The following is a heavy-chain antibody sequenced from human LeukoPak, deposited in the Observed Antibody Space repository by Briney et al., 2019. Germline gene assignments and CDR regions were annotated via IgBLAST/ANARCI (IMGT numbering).Heavy chain of an antibody. CDR2: IKEDGSEK. V-gene: IGHV3-7*01. CDR1: GFTFSNYW. D-gene: IGHD1-14*01. J-gene: IGHJ4*02. CDR3: ARDPETERGRNGLDY. Sequence: GGPLRLSCAASGFTFSNYWMSWVRQATGKGLEWVANIKEDGSEKGYVESVKGRFTISRDNAKNSMFLQVNNMRAEDTAVYYCARDPETERGRNGLDYWGQGTLVTVPS.